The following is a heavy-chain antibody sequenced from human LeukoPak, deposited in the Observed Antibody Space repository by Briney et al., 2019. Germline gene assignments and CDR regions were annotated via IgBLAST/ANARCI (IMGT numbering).Heavy chain of an antibody. V-gene: IGHV4-59*01. CDR1: GGSFSGYY. Sequence: PSETLSLTCAVYGGSFSGYYWSWIRQPPGKGLEWIGYIYYTGSTEYHPSLKSRVTISLDTPKNQFSLKLTSVTAADTAVYYCARVYQSAEYYFDYWGQGNLVSVSS. D-gene: IGHD2-2*01. CDR3: ARVYQSAEYYFDY. CDR2: IYYTGST. J-gene: IGHJ4*02.